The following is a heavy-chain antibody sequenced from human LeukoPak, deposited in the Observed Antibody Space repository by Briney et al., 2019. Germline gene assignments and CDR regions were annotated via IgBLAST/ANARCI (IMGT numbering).Heavy chain of an antibody. V-gene: IGHV4-34*01. CDR2: INHSSST. Sequence: SETLSLTCAVYGGSFSGYYWSWIRQPPGKGLEGIGEINHSSSTNYNPSLKSRVTISVDTSKNQFSLKLSSVTAADPAVYYCARHFNKGSGWYRHFDYWGQGTLVTVSS. CDR3: ARHFNKGSGWYRHFDY. J-gene: IGHJ4*02. CDR1: GGSFSGYY. D-gene: IGHD6-19*01.